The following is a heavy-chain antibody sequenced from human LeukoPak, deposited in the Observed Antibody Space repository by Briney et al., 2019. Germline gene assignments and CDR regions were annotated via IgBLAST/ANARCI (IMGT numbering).Heavy chain of an antibody. CDR1: GYTFTGYY. CDR3: ARGAHSGSYFLIDH. D-gene: IGHD1-26*01. V-gene: IGHV1-2*02. CDR2: LNPDSGGT. Sequence: ASVKVSCKASGYTFTGYYMHWVRQAPGQGPEWMGWLNPDSGGTNYAQNFQARVTMTRDTSITTAYMELTRLTSDDTAVYYCARGAHSGSYFLIDHWGQGTLVTVSS. J-gene: IGHJ4*02.